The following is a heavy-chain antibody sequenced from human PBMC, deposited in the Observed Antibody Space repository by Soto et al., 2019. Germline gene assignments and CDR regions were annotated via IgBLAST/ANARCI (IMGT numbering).Heavy chain of an antibody. D-gene: IGHD7-27*01. CDR2: LSAGAAAT. V-gene: IGHV3-23*01. Sequence: EEQLLESGGGLIQPGGSLRLSCAASGFTFNDHAMTWVRQAPGEGLEWVSTLSAGAAATFYADSVKGRFTISRDDSRSTLFLQMTSLRAEDTAVYYCARDGDGKIYYHYMVVLGKGTTVTVSS. CDR3: ARDGDGKIYYHYMVV. J-gene: IGHJ6*03. CDR1: GFTFNDHA.